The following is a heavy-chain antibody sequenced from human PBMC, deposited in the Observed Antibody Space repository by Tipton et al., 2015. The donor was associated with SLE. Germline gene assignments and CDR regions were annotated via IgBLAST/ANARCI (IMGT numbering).Heavy chain of an antibody. CDR2: IYDSGRA. Sequence: TLSLTCTVSGGSVSISYYWNWIRQPPGKGLEWIGYIYDSGRANYNPSFKSRVTMSVDTSKNQFSLKLSSVTAGDTAVYFCARAYSNAFDIWGLGTLITVSS. CDR1: GGSVSISYY. CDR3: ARAYSNAFDI. J-gene: IGHJ3*02. V-gene: IGHV4-61*01. D-gene: IGHD2-21*01.